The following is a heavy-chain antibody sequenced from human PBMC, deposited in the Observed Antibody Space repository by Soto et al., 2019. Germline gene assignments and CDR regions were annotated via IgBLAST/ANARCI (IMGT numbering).Heavy chain of an antibody. CDR2: IIGSGGST. V-gene: IGHV3-23*01. J-gene: IGHJ3*02. Sequence: EVQLLESGGGLVQPGGSLRLSCAASGFTFSNYAMSWVRQAPGKGLEWVSGIIGSGGSTYYAESVKGRFTISRDNSKKTLNLQMNSLRVEDTAVYYCAKDVEVRGVDAFDIWGQGTMVTVSS. CDR1: GFTFSNYA. D-gene: IGHD3-10*01. CDR3: AKDVEVRGVDAFDI.